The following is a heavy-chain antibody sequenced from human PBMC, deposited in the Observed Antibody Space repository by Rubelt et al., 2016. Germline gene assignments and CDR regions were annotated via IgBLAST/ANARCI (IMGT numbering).Heavy chain of an antibody. CDR2: IDPSDSYT. J-gene: IGHJ3*02. CDR3: ARKRGTMIVVGGDAFDI. V-gene: IGHV5-10-1*01. D-gene: IGHD3-22*01. CDR1: GYSFTSYW. Sequence: EVQLVQSGAEVKKPGESLRISCKGSGYSFTSYWISWVRQMPGKGLEWMGRIDPSDSYTNYSPSFQGHVTISAAKSISTAYLQWSSLKASDTAMYYCARKRGTMIVVGGDAFDIWGQGTMVTVSS.